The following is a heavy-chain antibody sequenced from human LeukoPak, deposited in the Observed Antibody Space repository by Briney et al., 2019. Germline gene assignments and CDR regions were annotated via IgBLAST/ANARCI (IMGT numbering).Heavy chain of an antibody. CDR3: ARASTAIVGATNYAFDI. CDR2: IYHSGST. CDR1: GGSISSSNW. Sequence: SGTLSLTCAVSGGSISSSNWWSWVRQPPGKGLEWIGEIYHSGSTNYNPSPKSRVTISVDKSKNQFSLKLSSVTAADTAVYYCARASTAIVGATNYAFDIWGQGTMVTVSS. V-gene: IGHV4-4*02. D-gene: IGHD1-26*01. J-gene: IGHJ3*02.